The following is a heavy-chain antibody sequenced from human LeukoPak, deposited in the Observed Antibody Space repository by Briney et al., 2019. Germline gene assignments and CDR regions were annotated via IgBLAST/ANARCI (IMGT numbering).Heavy chain of an antibody. V-gene: IGHV4-39*07. CDR3: AREYSSLHSDAFDI. CDR1: GGSISSSSYY. D-gene: IGHD6-6*01. CDR2: IYYSGST. J-gene: IGHJ3*02. Sequence: SETLSLTCTVSGGSISSSSYYWGWIRQPPGKGLEWIGSIYYSGSTNYNPSLKSRVTISVDTSKNQFSLKLSSVTAADTAVYYCAREYSSLHSDAFDIWGQGTMVTVSS.